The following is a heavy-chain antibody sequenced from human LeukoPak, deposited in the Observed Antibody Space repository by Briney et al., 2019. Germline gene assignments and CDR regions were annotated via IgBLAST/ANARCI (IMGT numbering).Heavy chain of an antibody. D-gene: IGHD3-10*01. Sequence: GASVKVSCKASGHTFTSYGINWVRQAPGQGLEWMGWISPNSGGTDSAQKFQGRVTMTRDTSINTAYMELRSLTSDDTAMYYCARRGDNYGSGSYPFDYWGQGTLVTVSS. CDR2: ISPNSGGT. CDR1: GHTFTSYG. J-gene: IGHJ4*02. CDR3: ARRGDNYGSGSYPFDY. V-gene: IGHV1-2*02.